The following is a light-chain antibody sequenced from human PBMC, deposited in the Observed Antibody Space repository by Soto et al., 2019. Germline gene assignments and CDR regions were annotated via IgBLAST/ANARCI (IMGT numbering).Light chain of an antibody. V-gene: IGLV2-14*01. J-gene: IGLJ1*01. CDR1: SSDVGGYNY. Sequence: QSALTQPASVSGSPGQSITISCPGTSSDVGGYNYVSWYQQHPGKAPKLIIYEVSNRPSGVSNRFSGSKSGDTASLTISGLHAEEEDDYYCSSYTSSRTLYVFGTGTKLTVL. CDR3: SSYTSSRTLYV. CDR2: EVS.